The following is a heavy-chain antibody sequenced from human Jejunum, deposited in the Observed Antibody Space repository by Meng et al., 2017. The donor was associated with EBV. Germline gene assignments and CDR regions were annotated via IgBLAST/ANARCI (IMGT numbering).Heavy chain of an antibody. D-gene: IGHD3-16*02. Sequence: VQLVGCRGGLVQPGGSLRLSCAASGFTFSSFSMNWVRQAPGKGLEWVSYISSGSSFIYYADSVKGRFTISRDDAKNSLSLQMNNLGADDTAVYYCVRDSSFNVHWGQGTLVTVSS. J-gene: IGHJ4*02. CDR3: VRDSSFNVH. CDR1: GFTFSSFS. CDR2: ISSGSSFI. V-gene: IGHV3-21*02.